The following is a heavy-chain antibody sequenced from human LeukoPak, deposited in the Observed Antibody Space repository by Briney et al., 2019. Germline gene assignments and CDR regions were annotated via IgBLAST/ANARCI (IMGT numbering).Heavy chain of an antibody. CDR1: GYTLTELS. Sequence: SSVKVSCKVSGYTLTELSMHWLRQAPGKGLEWMGGFDPEDGETIYAQKFQGRVTMTEDTSTDTAYMELSSLRSEDTAVYYRATLSGLLGDYWGQGNLVTVSS. D-gene: IGHD7-27*01. CDR3: ATLSGLLGDY. J-gene: IGHJ4*02. V-gene: IGHV1-24*01. CDR2: FDPEDGET.